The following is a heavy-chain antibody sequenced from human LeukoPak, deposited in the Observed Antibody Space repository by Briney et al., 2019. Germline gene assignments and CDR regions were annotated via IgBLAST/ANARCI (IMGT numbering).Heavy chain of an antibody. D-gene: IGHD3-9*01. V-gene: IGHV4-39*01. CDR2: IYYSGST. Sequence: PSETPSLTCTVSGGSISSNNYYWGWIRQPPGKGLEWIGSIYYSGSTYYNPSLKSRVTISVDTSKNQFSLKLSSVTAADTAVYYCARGLRYFDWYFSDWGQGTLVTVSS. CDR3: ARGLRYFDWYFSD. CDR1: GGSISSNNYY. J-gene: IGHJ4*02.